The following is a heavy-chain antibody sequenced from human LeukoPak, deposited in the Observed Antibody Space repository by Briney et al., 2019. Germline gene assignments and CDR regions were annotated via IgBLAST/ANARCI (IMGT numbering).Heavy chain of an antibody. V-gene: IGHV3-30*02. J-gene: IGHJ4*02. CDR3: AKDPPRGLPP. CDR2: IRYDGSNK. D-gene: IGHD3-16*01. Sequence: GGSLILSCATSGFTFSSYGMHWVRQAPGKGLEWVAFIRYDGSNKYYADSVKGRFSISRDNSKNTLYLQMNSLRAEDTAVYYCAKDPPRGLPPWGQGTLVTVSS. CDR1: GFTFSSYG.